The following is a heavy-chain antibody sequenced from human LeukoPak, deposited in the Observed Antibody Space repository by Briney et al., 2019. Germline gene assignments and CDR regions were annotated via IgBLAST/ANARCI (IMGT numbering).Heavy chain of an antibody. CDR2: IYCSGST. CDR3: ARRSVTTFVY. CDR1: GGSISSGDYY. Sequence: SETLSLTCTVSGGSISSGDYYWSWIRQPPGKGLEWIGYIYCSGSTYYNPSLKSRVTISVDTSKNQFSLKLSSVTAADTAVYYCARRSVTTFVYWGQGTLVTVSS. J-gene: IGHJ4*02. D-gene: IGHD4-17*01. V-gene: IGHV4-30-4*01.